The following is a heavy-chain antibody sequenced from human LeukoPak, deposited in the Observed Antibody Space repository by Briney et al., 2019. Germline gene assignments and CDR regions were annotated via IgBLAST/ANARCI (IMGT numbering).Heavy chain of an antibody. CDR1: GFTFSSYA. CDR3: AKGPYDSSGYLISPFDY. Sequence: GGSLRLSCAASGFTFSSYAMSWVRQAPGKGLEWVSAISGSGGSTYYADSVKGRFTISRDNSKNTLYLQMNSLRAEDTAVYYCAKGPYDSSGYLISPFDYWGQGTLVTVSS. J-gene: IGHJ4*02. V-gene: IGHV3-23*01. CDR2: ISGSGGST. D-gene: IGHD3-22*01.